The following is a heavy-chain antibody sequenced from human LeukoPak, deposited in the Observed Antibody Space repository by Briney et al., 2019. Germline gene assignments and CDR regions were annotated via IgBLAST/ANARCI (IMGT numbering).Heavy chain of an antibody. J-gene: IGHJ6*03. CDR3: ATGAYYYYYMDV. CDR2: ISFSSATI. V-gene: IGHV3-48*04. D-gene: IGHD1-14*01. Sequence: GGSLRLSCEASGFTFSSYSMNWVRQAPGKGLEWVSYISFSSATIHYADSVKGRFTISRDNAKNSLYLQMNSLRAEDTAVYYCATGAYYYYYMDVWGKGTTVTISS. CDR1: GFTFSSYS.